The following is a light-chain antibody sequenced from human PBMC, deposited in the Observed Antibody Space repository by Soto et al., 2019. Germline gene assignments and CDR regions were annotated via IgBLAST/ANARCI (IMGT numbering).Light chain of an antibody. J-gene: IGKJ1*01. Sequence: DIQMTQSPSTLSASVGDRVTITCRASQRISHWLDWYQQKPGKAPKLLIYYASSLASGVPTRFSGSGSGTEYTLTISSLQPVDFATYYGQQYNRSPWTFGQGTKVEIK. CDR3: QQYNRSPWT. CDR1: QRISHW. CDR2: YAS. V-gene: IGKV1-5*01.